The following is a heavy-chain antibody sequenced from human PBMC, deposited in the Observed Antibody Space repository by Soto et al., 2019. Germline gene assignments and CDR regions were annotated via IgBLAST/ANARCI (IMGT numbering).Heavy chain of an antibody. CDR3: ARDHPVPMVQIGGFDP. D-gene: IGHD3-3*01. V-gene: IGHV3-21*01. CDR2: ISSSSSYI. J-gene: IGHJ5*02. CDR1: GFTFSSYS. Sequence: GGSLRLSCAASGFTFSSYSMNWVRQAPGKGLEWVSSISSSSSYIYYADSVKGRFTISRDNAKNSLYLQMNSLRAEDTAVYYCARDHPVPMVQIGGFDPWGQGTLVTVSS.